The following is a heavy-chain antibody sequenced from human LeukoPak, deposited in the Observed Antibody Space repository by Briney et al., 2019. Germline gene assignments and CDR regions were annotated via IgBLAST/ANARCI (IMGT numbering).Heavy chain of an antibody. CDR1: GFIFSNYA. V-gene: IGHV3-23*01. CDR2: IGGRDSGT. D-gene: IGHD3-9*01. Sequence: GASLRLSCAASGFIFSNYAMSWVRQAPGKGLEWVSAIGGRDSGTYYADSVRGRFTVSRDDPKNTLYLQMNTLRAEDTALYYCAKWGDYDILTGYYDSDYWGQGTLVTVSS. J-gene: IGHJ4*02. CDR3: AKWGDYDILTGYYDSDY.